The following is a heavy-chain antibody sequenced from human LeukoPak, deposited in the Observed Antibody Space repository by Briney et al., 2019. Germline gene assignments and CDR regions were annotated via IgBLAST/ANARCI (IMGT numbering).Heavy chain of an antibody. V-gene: IGHV3-23*01. Sequence: GGSLRLSCAASGFTFSSYAMSCVRQAPGKGLEWVSAISGSGGSTYYADSVKGRFTISRDNSKNTLYLQMNSLRAEDTAVYYCAKDLEGALGEDWFDPWGQGTLVTVSS. CDR1: GFTFSSYA. J-gene: IGHJ5*02. CDR2: ISGSGGST. D-gene: IGHD1-26*01. CDR3: AKDLEGALGEDWFDP.